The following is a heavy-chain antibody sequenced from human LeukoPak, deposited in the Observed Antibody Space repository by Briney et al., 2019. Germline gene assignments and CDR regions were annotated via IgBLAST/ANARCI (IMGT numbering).Heavy chain of an antibody. CDR3: ARAVAGTDYYGMDV. J-gene: IGHJ6*02. D-gene: IGHD6-19*01. V-gene: IGHV5-51*01. CDR1: GYSFTSHW. Sequence: GEALKISCKGSGYSFTSHWIGWVRQMPGKGLEWMGINYPGDSETRYSPSFQGQVTISADKSISTAYLQWGSLKASDTAMYYCARAVAGTDYYGMDVWGQGTTVTVSS. CDR2: NYPGDSET.